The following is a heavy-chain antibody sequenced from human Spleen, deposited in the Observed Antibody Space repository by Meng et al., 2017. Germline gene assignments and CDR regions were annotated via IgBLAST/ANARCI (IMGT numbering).Heavy chain of an antibody. CDR3: ARRGGDYLEVYFDY. D-gene: IGHD4-17*01. J-gene: IGHJ4*02. Sequence: QVHLQESGPGLVKPSQTLSLTCTVPGGSISSGDYYWSWLRQHPGEGLEWIGYIHSSGSTCYNPSLRRRVMVSLDTSENQFSLRLSSVTAADTAIYYCARRGGDYLEVYFDYWGQGSLVTVSS. CDR1: GGSISSGDYY. V-gene: IGHV4-31*03. CDR2: IHSSGST.